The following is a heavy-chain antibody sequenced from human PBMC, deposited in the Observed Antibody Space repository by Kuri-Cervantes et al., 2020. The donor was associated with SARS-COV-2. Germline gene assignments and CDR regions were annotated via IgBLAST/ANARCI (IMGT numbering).Heavy chain of an antibody. D-gene: IGHD3-22*01. CDR2: IYYSGST. CDR1: GGSISSYY. Sequence: SETLSLTCTVSGGSISSYYWSWIRQPPGKGLGWIGYIYYSGSTNYNPSLKSRVTISVDTSKNQFSLKLSSVTAADTAVYYCARQYYYDSSGHFDYWGQGNLVTVSS. J-gene: IGHJ4*02. V-gene: IGHV4-59*08. CDR3: ARQYYYDSSGHFDY.